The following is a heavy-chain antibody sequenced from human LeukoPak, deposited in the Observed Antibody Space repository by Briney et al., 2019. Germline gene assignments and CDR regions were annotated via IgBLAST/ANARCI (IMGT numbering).Heavy chain of an antibody. Sequence: ASVKVSCKASGGTFISYAISWVRQAPGQGLEWMGRINPNSGGTKYAQKFQNRVTMTSDTSVSTAYMELNGLRSDDTAIYYCTRSWIQLWTPDFDHWGQGTLVTVSS. CDR1: GGTFISYA. CDR2: INPNSGGT. D-gene: IGHD5-18*01. V-gene: IGHV1-2*06. J-gene: IGHJ4*02. CDR3: TRSWIQLWTPDFDH.